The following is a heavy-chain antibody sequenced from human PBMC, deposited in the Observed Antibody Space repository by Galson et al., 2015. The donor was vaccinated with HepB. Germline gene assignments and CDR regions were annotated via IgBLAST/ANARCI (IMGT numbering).Heavy chain of an antibody. CDR1: GFSLSTSRVG. CDR3: AHSPCCTSTSCRHFDF. Sequence: PALVKPTQTLTLTCTFSGFSLSTSRVGVGWVRQPPGKALEWLALIYWDDDKRYSPSLKSRLTITKDTSRNQVVLTMTNMDSVDTATYYCAHSPCCTSTSCRHFDFWGQGTLFTVSS. D-gene: IGHD2-2*01. J-gene: IGHJ4*02. V-gene: IGHV2-5*02. CDR2: IYWDDDK.